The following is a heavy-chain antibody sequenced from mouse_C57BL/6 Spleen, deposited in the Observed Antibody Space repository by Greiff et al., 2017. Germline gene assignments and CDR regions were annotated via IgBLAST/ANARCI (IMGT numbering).Heavy chain of an antibody. J-gene: IGHJ3*01. Sequence: ESGPGLVKPSQSLSLTCSVTGYSITSGYYWNWIRQFPGNKLEWMGYISYDGSNNYNPSLKTRISITRDTYKNQFFLKLNSVTTEDTATYYCASGELWAPFAYWGQGTLVTVSA. D-gene: IGHD1-1*02. CDR1: GYSITSGYY. CDR2: ISYDGSN. CDR3: ASGELWAPFAY. V-gene: IGHV3-6*01.